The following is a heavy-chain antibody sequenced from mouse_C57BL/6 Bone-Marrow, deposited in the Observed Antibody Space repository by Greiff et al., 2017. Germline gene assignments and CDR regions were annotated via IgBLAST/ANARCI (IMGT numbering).Heavy chain of an antibody. CDR1: GYTFTSYW. D-gene: IGHD3-3*01. J-gene: IGHJ3*01. CDR2: IYPGSGST. Sequence: VQVVESGAELVKPGASVKMSCKASGYTFTSYWITWVKQRPGQGLEWIGDIYPGSGSTNYNEKFKSKATLTVDTSSSTAYMQLSSLTSEDSAVYYCARGGRRFAYWGQGTLVTVAA. CDR3: ARGGRRFAY. V-gene: IGHV1-55*01.